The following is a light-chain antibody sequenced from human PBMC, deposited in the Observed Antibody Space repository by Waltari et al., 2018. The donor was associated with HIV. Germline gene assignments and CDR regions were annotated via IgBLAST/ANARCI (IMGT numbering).Light chain of an antibody. Sequence: DIQMTQSPSSLSASVGDRVTITCRASQSISTHLNWYQQIPGKAPNLLIYAASSLQSGVPSRFSGSGSGTDFTLTISSQQPEDFAAYYCQQSYSTSVTFGQGTKVDI. CDR2: AAS. J-gene: IGKJ1*01. V-gene: IGKV1-39*01. CDR3: QQSYSTSVT. CDR1: QSISTH.